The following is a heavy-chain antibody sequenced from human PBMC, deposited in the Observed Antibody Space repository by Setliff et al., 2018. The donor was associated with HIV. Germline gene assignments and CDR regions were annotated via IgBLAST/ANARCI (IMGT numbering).Heavy chain of an antibody. D-gene: IGHD6-19*01. CDR3: ARDSAVPSLYHYYYMDV. CDR2: ISTYNGNT. V-gene: IGHV1-18*01. J-gene: IGHJ6*03. Sequence: GASVKVSCKASGYTFTTYGITWVRQAPGQGLEWMGWISTYNGNTNYAQKFQGRVTITADRSSGTAHMELSSLRSEDTAVYYCARDSAVPSLYHYYYMDVWGEGTTVTVSS. CDR1: GYTFTTYG.